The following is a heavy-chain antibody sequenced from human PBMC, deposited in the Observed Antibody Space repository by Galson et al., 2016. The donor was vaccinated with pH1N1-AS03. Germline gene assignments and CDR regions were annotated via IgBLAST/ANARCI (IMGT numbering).Heavy chain of an antibody. CDR3: ARQGTHGYSTWFDP. CDR1: GYTFDNYW. Sequence: QSGAEVKKPGQSLKISCKGSGYTFDNYWIGWVRQMPGKGLEWMGIIYPGDSDTRYNPSFQGQVTITADKSITTAYLQWSRLKASDTAIYYCARQGTHGYSTWFDPWGQGPLVTAAS. V-gene: IGHV5-51*01. CDR2: IYPGDSDT. D-gene: IGHD3-3*01. J-gene: IGHJ5*02.